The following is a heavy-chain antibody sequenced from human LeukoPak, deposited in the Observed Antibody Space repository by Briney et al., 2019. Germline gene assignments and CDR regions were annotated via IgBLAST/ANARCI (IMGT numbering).Heavy chain of an antibody. CDR2: IYSGGST. V-gene: IGHV3-53*04. J-gene: IGHJ6*02. CDR3: AKLESPYNYYGMDV. CDR1: GFTVSSNY. D-gene: IGHD3-3*01. Sequence: GGSLRLSCAASGFTVSSNYMSWVRQAPGKGLEWVSVIYSGGSTYYADSVKGRFTISRHNSKNTLYLQMNSLKAEDTAVYYCAKLESPYNYYGMDVWGQGTTVTVS.